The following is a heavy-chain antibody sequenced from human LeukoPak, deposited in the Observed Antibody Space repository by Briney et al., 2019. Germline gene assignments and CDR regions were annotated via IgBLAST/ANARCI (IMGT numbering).Heavy chain of an antibody. CDR3: ARGPGGGSFDY. Sequence: SETLSLTCTVSGGSISSGSYYWSWIRQPPGKGLEWIGYIYYSGSTNYNPSRKSRVTISVDTSKNQFSLKLSSVTAADTAVYYCARGPGGGSFDYWGQGTLVTVSS. CDR1: GGSISSGSYY. J-gene: IGHJ4*02. CDR2: IYYSGST. V-gene: IGHV4-61*01. D-gene: IGHD1-26*01.